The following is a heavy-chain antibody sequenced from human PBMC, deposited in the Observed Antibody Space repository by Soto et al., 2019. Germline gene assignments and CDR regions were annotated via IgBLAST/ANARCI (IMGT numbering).Heavy chain of an antibody. D-gene: IGHD3-22*01. V-gene: IGHV4-59*01. CDR2: IYYSGST. Sequence: SETLSLTCTVSGGSISSYYWSWIRQPPGKGLEWIGYIYYSGSTNYNPSLKSRVTISVDTSKNQFSLELSSVTAADTAVYYCARQGGSGYSYDYWGQGTLVTVSS. CDR1: GGSISSYY. CDR3: ARQGGSGYSYDY. J-gene: IGHJ4*02.